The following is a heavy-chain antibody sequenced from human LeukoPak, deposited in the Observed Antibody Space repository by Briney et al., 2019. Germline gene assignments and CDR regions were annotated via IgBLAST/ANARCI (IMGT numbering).Heavy chain of an antibody. J-gene: IGHJ5*02. D-gene: IGHD4-17*01. Sequence: ASVKVSCKASGYTFSDYFMHWVRQAPGQGLEWMGWINPKTGGTTYAQNFQGRVTMTRDMSITTAYMDLSRLRSDDTAVYYCTRAFEYGWFDPWGQGTLVIVSP. CDR2: INPKTGGT. CDR1: GYTFSDYF. V-gene: IGHV1-2*02. CDR3: TRAFEYGWFDP.